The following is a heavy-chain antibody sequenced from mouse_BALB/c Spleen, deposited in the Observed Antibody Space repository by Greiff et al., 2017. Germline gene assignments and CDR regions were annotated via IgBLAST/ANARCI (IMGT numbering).Heavy chain of an antibody. Sequence: EVKLMESGGGLVKPGGSLKLSCAASGFTFSSYTMSWVRQTPEKRLEWVATISSGGSYTYYPDSVKGRFTISRDNAKNTLYLQMSSLKSEDTAMYYCTRDKEYLLGYAMDYWGQGTSVTVSS. CDR1: GFTFSSYT. CDR2: ISSGGSYT. CDR3: TRDKEYLLGYAMDY. J-gene: IGHJ4*01. V-gene: IGHV5-6-4*01. D-gene: IGHD5-1*01.